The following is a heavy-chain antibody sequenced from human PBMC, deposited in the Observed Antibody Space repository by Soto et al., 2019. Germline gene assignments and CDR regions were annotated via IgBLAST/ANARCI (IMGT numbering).Heavy chain of an antibody. CDR1: GGSISSSSYY. V-gene: IGHV4-39*01. D-gene: IGHD6-6*01. CDR2: IYYSGST. CDR3: ARQDSRSPPYLFDY. J-gene: IGHJ4*02. Sequence: PSETLSLTCTVSGGSISSSSYYWGWIRQPPGKGLEWIGSIYYSGSTYYNPSLKSRVTISIDTPKNQFSLKLSSVTAADTAVYYCARQDSRSPPYLFDYWGQGTLVTVSS.